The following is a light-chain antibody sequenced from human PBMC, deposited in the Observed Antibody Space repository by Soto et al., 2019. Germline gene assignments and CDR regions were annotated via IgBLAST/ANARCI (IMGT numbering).Light chain of an antibody. CDR3: QQYGGSPRT. CDR2: GAS. J-gene: IGKJ1*01. CDR1: QSIGGNF. V-gene: IGKV3-20*01. Sequence: EIVLTQSPGTLSLSPGEGSTLSCRASQSIGGNFLAWYQQRRGQAPRLLFHGASNRATGIPDRFSGSGSGTDFTLTSTRLVPEYVALYYCQQYGGSPRTFGQGTKVEVQ.